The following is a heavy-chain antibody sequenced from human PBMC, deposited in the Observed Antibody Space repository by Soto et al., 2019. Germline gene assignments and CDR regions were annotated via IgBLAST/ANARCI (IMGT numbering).Heavy chain of an antibody. D-gene: IGHD3-16*01. V-gene: IGHV3-7*03. CDR2: IKEDGSGK. Sequence: PGGSVRLSCTASGFTFSSYWMSWVRQAPGKGLGWVANIKEDGSGKYYVDSVKGRFSISRDNARNSLYLQMNSLRVEDTAVYYCVRVGRLGGYWGQGALVTVSS. J-gene: IGHJ4*02. CDR1: GFTFSSYW. CDR3: VRVGRLGGY.